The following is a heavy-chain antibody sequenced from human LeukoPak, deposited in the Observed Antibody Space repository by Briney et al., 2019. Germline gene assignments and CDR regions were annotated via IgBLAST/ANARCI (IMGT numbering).Heavy chain of an antibody. CDR1: GFTFSSYS. J-gene: IGHJ4*02. V-gene: IGHV3-48*04. CDR3: ARGFWGVYGDGYDY. CDR2: ISSSSSTI. Sequence: GGSLRLSCAASGFTFSSYSMNWVRQAPGKGLEWVSYISSSSSTIYYADSVKGRFTISRDNAKNSLYLQMTSLRAEDTAVYYCARGFWGVYGDGYDYWGQGTLVTVSS. D-gene: IGHD4-17*01.